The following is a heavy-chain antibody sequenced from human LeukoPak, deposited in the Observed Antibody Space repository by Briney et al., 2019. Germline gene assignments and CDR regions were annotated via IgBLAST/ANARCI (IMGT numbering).Heavy chain of an antibody. V-gene: IGHV3-21*01. CDR2: ISSGSSYI. D-gene: IGHD5-18*01. CDR1: RFTFSTYS. CDR3: ARDRWGYSYGGD. Sequence: GGSLRLSCAASRFTFSTYSMNWVRQAPGKGLEWVSSISSGSSYIYYADSVKGRFTISRDNAKNSLYLQMNSLRAEDTAVYYCARDRWGYSYGGDWGQGTLVTVSS. J-gene: IGHJ4*02.